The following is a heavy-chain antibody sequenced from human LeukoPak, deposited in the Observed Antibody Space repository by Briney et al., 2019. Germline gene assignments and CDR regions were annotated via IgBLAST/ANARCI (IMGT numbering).Heavy chain of an antibody. J-gene: IGHJ4*02. V-gene: IGHV5-51*01. D-gene: IGHD6-19*01. CDR2: IYPSDSDI. CDR3: ARGSGWPLDC. Sequence: PGESLRISCKASGYSFTSYWVGWVRQMPGKGLEWMGIIYPSDSDIRYSTSFQGQVTISADKAITTAFLQWSSLKASDTAMYYCARGSGWPLDCRGQGTLVTVSS. CDR1: GYSFTSYW.